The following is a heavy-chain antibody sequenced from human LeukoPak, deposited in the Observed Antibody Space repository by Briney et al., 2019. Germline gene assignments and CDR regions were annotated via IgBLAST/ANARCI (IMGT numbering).Heavy chain of an antibody. V-gene: IGHV3-74*01. D-gene: IGHD4-17*01. CDR2: INADGSRT. CDR3: ARGSVTKGYFYYMDV. J-gene: IGHJ6*03. Sequence: GGTLRLSCAASGFTFSSYWMHWVRQAPRKGLVWVSRINADGSRTNYADSVKGRFTISRDNAKNTLYLQMNSLRADDTAVYYCARGSVTKGYFYYMDVWGKGTTVSVSS. CDR1: GFTFSSYW.